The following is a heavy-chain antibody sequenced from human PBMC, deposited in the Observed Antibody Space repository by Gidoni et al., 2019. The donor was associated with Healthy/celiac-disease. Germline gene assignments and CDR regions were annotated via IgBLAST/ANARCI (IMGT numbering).Heavy chain of an antibody. D-gene: IGHD3-22*01. J-gene: IGHJ4*02. CDR3: AKGPYDSSGYYPLFDY. CDR2: ISGSGGST. Sequence: EVQLLESGGGLVQPGGSLRLSCAASGFTFSSYAMSWVRQAPGKGLEWVSAISGSGGSTYYADSVKGRFTISRDNSKNTLYLQMNSLRAEDTAVYYCAKGPYDSSGYYPLFDYWGQGTLVTVSS. CDR1: GFTFSSYA. V-gene: IGHV3-23*01.